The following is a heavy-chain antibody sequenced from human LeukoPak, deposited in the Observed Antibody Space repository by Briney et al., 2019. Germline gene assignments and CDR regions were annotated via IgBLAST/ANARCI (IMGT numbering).Heavy chain of an antibody. D-gene: IGHD6-13*01. J-gene: IGHJ4*02. CDR2: ISYDGSNK. CDR3: ARDRQQLISTRLDY. V-gene: IGHV3-30*03. CDR1: GFTFSSYG. Sequence: GGSLRLSCAASGFTFSSYGMHWVRQAPGKGLEWVAVISYDGSNKYYADSVKGRFTISRDNSKNTLYLQMNSLRAEDTAVYYCARDRQQLISTRLDYWGQGTLVTVSS.